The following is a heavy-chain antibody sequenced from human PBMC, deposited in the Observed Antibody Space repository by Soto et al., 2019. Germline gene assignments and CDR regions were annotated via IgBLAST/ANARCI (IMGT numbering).Heavy chain of an antibody. D-gene: IGHD3-22*01. CDR2: ISYDGSNK. CDR3: AKDRAVYYDSSGDYYYYYGMDV. J-gene: IGHJ6*02. V-gene: IGHV3-30*18. Sequence: GGSLRLSCAASGFTFSSYGVHWVRQAPGKGLEWVAAISYDGSNKYYADSVKGRFTISRDNSKNTLYLQMNSLRAEDTAVYYCAKDRAVYYDSSGDYYYYYGMDVWGQGTTVTVSS. CDR1: GFTFSSYG.